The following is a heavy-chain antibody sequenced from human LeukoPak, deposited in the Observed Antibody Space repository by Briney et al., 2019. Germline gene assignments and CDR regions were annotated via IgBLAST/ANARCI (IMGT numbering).Heavy chain of an antibody. CDR3: ASRYCSSTSCYVSWYFDL. D-gene: IGHD2-2*01. CDR1: GGTFSSYA. CDR2: IIPIFGTA. V-gene: IGHV1-69*13. J-gene: IGHJ2*01. Sequence: ASVKVSCKASGGTFSSYAISWVRQAPGQGLEWMGGIIPIFGTANYAQKFQGRVTITADESTSTAYMELSSLRSEDTAVYYCASRYCSSTSCYVSWYFDLWGRGTLVTVSS.